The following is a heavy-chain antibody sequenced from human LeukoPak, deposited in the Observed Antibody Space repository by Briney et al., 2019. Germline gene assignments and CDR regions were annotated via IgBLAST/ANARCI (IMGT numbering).Heavy chain of an antibody. CDR3: ARDPRGWYVEYFDY. Sequence: ASVKVSCKASGYTFTSYGISWVRQAPGQELEWMGWISAYNGNTNYAQKLQGRVTMTTDTSTSTAYMELRSLRSDDTAVYYCARDPRGWYVEYFDYWGQGTLVTVSS. J-gene: IGHJ4*02. V-gene: IGHV1-18*01. D-gene: IGHD6-19*01. CDR1: GYTFTSYG. CDR2: ISAYNGNT.